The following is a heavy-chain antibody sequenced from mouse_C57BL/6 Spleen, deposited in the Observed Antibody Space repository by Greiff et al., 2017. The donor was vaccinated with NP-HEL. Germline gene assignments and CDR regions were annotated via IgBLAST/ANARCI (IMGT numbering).Heavy chain of an antibody. V-gene: IGHV1-64*01. D-gene: IGHD1-1*01. J-gene: IGHJ3*01. CDR3: ARWDYGSSYAY. Sequence: VQLQQPGAELVKPGASVKLSCKASGYTFTSYWMHWVKQRPGQGLEWIGMIHPNSGSTNYNEKFKSKATLTVDKSSSTAYMQLSSLTSEDSAVYYCARWDYGSSYAYWGQGTLVTVSA. CDR1: GYTFTSYW. CDR2: IHPNSGST.